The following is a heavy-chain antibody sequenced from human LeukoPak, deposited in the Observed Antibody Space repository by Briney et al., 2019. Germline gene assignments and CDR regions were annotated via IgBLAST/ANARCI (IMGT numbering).Heavy chain of an antibody. J-gene: IGHJ4*02. D-gene: IGHD2-15*01. CDR1: GFTFSTYW. Sequence: GGSLRLSCAASGFTFSTYWMDWVRQAPGKGLEWVANIKEDGSEKYYEDSVKGRFTISRDNAKNSLYLQTNSLRAEDTAVYYCARNVGWFRFDYWGQGTLVTVSS. V-gene: IGHV3-7*03. CDR3: ARNVGWFRFDY. CDR2: IKEDGSEK.